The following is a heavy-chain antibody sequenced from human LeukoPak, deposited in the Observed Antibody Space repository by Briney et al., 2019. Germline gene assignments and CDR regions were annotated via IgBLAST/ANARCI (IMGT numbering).Heavy chain of an antibody. CDR3: ANLPL. V-gene: IGHV3-30*18. CDR1: GFTFSNYG. CDR2: ISYDGSNK. Sequence: GRSLRLSCAASGFTFSNYGMHWVRQAPGKGLEWVAVISYDGSNKYYADSVKGRFTISRDNSKNTLYLQMNSLRPEDAAVYYCANLPLWGQGTLVTVSS. J-gene: IGHJ4*02.